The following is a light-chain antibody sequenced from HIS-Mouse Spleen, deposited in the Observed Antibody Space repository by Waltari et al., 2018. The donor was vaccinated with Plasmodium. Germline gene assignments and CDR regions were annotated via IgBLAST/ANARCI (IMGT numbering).Light chain of an antibody. J-gene: IGLJ2*01. CDR3: AAWDDSLNGVV. CDR2: SNK. V-gene: IGLV1-44*01. CDR1: SPNLGSNP. Sequence: QSVLTQPPSASGTPGQRVTIPCSARSPNLGSNPVNWYQQLPGTAPKLLIHSNKQRPSGVPDRVSGSKSGTSASLAISGLQSEDEADYYCAAWDDSLNGVVFGGGTKLTVL.